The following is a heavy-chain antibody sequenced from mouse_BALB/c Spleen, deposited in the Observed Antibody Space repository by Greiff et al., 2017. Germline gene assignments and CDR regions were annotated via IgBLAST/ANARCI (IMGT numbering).Heavy chain of an antibody. J-gene: IGHJ4*01. CDR2: ISYSGST. V-gene: IGHV3-8*02. Sequence: EVKLLESGPSLVKPSQTLSLTCSVTGDSITSGYWNWIRKFPGNKLEYMGYISYSGSTYYNPSLKSRISITRDTSKNQYYLQLNSVTTEDTATYYCARLSFHYYAMDYWGQGTSVTVSS. CDR3: ARLSFHYYAMDY. CDR1: GDSITSGY.